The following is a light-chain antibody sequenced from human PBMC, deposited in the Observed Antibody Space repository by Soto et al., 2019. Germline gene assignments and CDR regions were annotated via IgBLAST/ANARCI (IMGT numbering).Light chain of an antibody. Sequence: DIQMTQSPSSLSASVGDRVTITCRASQGIRTSLAWYQQKPRKAPKLLIYSASTLQSGVPSRFSGSGSGTDFTLTISSLQPEDVATYYCQKYNSAPQTFGQGTNVEIK. CDR3: QKYNSAPQT. CDR2: SAS. CDR1: QGIRTS. J-gene: IGKJ1*01. V-gene: IGKV1-27*01.